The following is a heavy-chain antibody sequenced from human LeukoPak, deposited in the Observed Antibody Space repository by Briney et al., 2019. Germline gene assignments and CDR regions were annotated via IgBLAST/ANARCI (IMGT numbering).Heavy chain of an antibody. J-gene: IGHJ4*02. Sequence: SETLSLTCTVSGGSISSSSYYWGWIRQPPGKGREWIGSIYYSGSTYYNPSLKSRVTMSVDTSNNQFSLRLSSATAADTAVYYCGRGVVGATALGYWGQGILVTVAS. D-gene: IGHD1-26*01. CDR3: GRGVVGATALGY. V-gene: IGHV4-39*07. CDR2: IYYSGST. CDR1: GGSISSSSYY.